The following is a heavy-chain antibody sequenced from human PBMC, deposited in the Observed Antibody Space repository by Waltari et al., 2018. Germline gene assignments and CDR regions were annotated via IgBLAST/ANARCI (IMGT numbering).Heavy chain of an antibody. Sequence: QVQLQESGPGLVKPSETLSLTCAVSGYSISSGYYWGWIRQPPGKGLEWIGSIYHRGSTYYNPSLKSRVTISVDTSKNQFSLKLSSVTAADTAVYYCARAPFFRGSGREVKAFDIWGQGTMVTVSS. CDR2: IYHRGST. CDR3: ARAPFFRGSGREVKAFDI. J-gene: IGHJ3*02. D-gene: IGHD3-10*01. CDR1: GYSISSGYY. V-gene: IGHV4-38-2*01.